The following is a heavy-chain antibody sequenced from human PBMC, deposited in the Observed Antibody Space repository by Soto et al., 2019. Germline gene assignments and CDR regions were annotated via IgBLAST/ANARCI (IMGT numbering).Heavy chain of an antibody. CDR2: IYPGDSDT. Sequence: AGESLKISCKGSGYSFTSYWIGWVRQMPGKGLEWMGIIYPGDSDTRYSPSFQGQVTISADKSISTAYLQWSSLKASDTAMYYCARHITIFGVAPNGWFNSCGQGPLVTVST. CDR3: ARHITIFGVAPNGWFNS. CDR1: GYSFTSYW. V-gene: IGHV5-51*01. D-gene: IGHD3-3*01. J-gene: IGHJ5*01.